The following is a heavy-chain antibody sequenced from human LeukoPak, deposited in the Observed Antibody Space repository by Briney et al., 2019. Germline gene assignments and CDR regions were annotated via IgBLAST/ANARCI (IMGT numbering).Heavy chain of an antibody. V-gene: IGHV4-39*01. CDR3: AGAGESSFDF. CDR2: ICYSGTT. CDR1: GGSISSSSYC. Sequence: SETLSLTCSVSGGSISSSSYCWGWVRQPPGKGPEWIGSICYSGTTYYNPSLKSRVTISVDTSKNQFSLKLSSVTASDTAVYYCAGAGESSFDFWGQETLVTVPS. D-gene: IGHD2-2*01. J-gene: IGHJ4*02.